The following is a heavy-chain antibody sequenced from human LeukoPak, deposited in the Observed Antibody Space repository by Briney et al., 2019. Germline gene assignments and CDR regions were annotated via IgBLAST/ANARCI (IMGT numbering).Heavy chain of an antibody. CDR3: ARHVLRYFDWPY. Sequence: KLGESLKISCKASGYTFTNNWIGWVRQMPGKGLEWMGIIFPGDSETRYSPSFQDQVTISADKSITTAYLQWNSLKASDTAMYYCARHVLRYFDWPYWGQGTLVTVSS. CDR2: IFPGDSET. J-gene: IGHJ4*02. V-gene: IGHV5-51*01. D-gene: IGHD3-9*01. CDR1: GYTFTNNW.